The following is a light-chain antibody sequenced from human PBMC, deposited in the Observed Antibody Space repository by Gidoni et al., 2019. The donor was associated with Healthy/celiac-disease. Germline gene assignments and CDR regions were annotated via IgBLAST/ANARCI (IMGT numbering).Light chain of an antibody. CDR2: WAS. J-gene: IGKJ1*01. CDR1: QSVLYSSNNKNY. V-gene: IGKV4-1*01. CDR3: QQYYSTPWT. Sequence: IVLTQSPDSLALSLGERATINCKSSQSVLYSSNNKNYLAWYQQKPGHPPKLLIYWASPRESGVPERFSGSGSGTDFTLTISSLQAEDVAGYYCQQYYSTPWTFGQGTKVEIK.